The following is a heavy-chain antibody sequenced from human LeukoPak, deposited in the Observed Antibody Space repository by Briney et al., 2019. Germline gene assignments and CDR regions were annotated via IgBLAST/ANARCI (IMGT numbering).Heavy chain of an antibody. D-gene: IGHD1-26*01. Sequence: GGSLRLSCAASGFTFTTFSTHSMNWVRQAPGKGLEWLSYISDTGDTTYYADSLQGRFTISRDDAKNSLYLHMGSLRADDTAIYYCAADGVGVLPDDALDIWGQGTKVTVSS. CDR3: AADGVGVLPDDALDI. CDR1: GFTFTTFSTHS. V-gene: IGHV3-48*01. CDR2: ISDTGDTT. J-gene: IGHJ3*02.